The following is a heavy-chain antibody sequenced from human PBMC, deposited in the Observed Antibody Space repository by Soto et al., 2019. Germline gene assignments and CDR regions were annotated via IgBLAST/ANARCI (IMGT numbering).Heavy chain of an antibody. V-gene: IGHV5-10-1*01. Sequence: GESLKISCKGSGYSFTSYWISWVRQMPGKGVEWMGRIDPSDSYTNYSPSFQGHVTISADKSISTAYLQWSSLKASDTAMYYCARHEVGATPRGYWLDPWGKGTLVTVS. CDR1: GYSFTSYW. D-gene: IGHD1-26*01. CDR2: IDPSDSYT. J-gene: IGHJ5*02. CDR3: ARHEVGATPRGYWLDP.